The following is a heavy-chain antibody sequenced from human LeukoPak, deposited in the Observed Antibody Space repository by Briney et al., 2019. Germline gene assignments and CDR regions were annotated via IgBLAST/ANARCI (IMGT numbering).Heavy chain of an antibody. V-gene: IGHV3-53*01. Sequence: GGSLRLSCTVSGFTVSSNSMSSVRQAPGKGLEWVSFIYSDNTHYSDSVKGRFTISRDNSKNTLYLQMNSLRAEDTAVYYCARRAGAYSHPYDYWGQGTLVTVSS. CDR1: GFTVSSNS. CDR2: IYSDNT. J-gene: IGHJ4*02. D-gene: IGHD4/OR15-4a*01. CDR3: ARRAGAYSHPYDY.